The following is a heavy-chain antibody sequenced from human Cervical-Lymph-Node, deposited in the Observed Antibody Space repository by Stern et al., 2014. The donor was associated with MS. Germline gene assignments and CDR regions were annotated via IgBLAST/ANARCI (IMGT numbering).Heavy chain of an antibody. CDR1: GFSFSTYG. V-gene: IGHV3-30*18. D-gene: IGHD5-18*01. Sequence: QDQLVQSGGGVVQPGTSLRLSCEASGFSFSTYGMHWVRQAPGKGLEWVAVISYDGSNEYYADSVKGRFTISRDNSKNTLYLQMNSLRPEDTAVYYCPKDQTAMATDFFDYWGQGTLVTVSS. CDR3: PKDQTAMATDFFDY. J-gene: IGHJ4*02. CDR2: ISYDGSNE.